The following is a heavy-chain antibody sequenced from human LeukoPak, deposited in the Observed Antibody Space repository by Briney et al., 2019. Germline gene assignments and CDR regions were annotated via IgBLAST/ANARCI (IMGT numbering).Heavy chain of an antibody. V-gene: IGHV1-2*06. CDR3: ARVAYGNNATPFDH. CDR1: GYIFTDYY. D-gene: IGHD4-17*01. CDR2: INPKSGDI. Sequence: GASVKVSCKAFGYIFTDYYIHWVRQAPGQGPEWMGRINPKSGDIDTAQNFQGRVTMTRVTSITTVYMEMRRLTSDDTAVYYCARVAYGNNATPFDHWGQGTLVIVS. J-gene: IGHJ4*02.